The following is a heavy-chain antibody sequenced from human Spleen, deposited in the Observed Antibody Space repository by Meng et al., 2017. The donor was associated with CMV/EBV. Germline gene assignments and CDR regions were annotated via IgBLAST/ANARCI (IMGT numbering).Heavy chain of an antibody. Sequence: SYWSWIRQSPGKGLEWIGHLYYSGNTNYNPSLKSRVTISADTSKNQFSLRLRAVTAADTAVYYCARGESYDILTGYYPLIGALDIWGQGKMVTVSS. CDR2: LYYSGNT. V-gene: IGHV4-59*01. CDR3: ARGESYDILTGYYPLIGALDI. J-gene: IGHJ3*02. CDR1: SY. D-gene: IGHD3-9*01.